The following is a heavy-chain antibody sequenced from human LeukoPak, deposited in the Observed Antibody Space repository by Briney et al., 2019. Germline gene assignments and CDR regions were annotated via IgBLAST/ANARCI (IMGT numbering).Heavy chain of an antibody. CDR3: AKAFAANYGGNSGAFDI. CDR1: GFTFDDYA. CDR2: ISWDGGST. Sequence: GGSLRLSCAASGFTFDDYAMHWVRQAPGKGLEWVSLISWDGGSTYYADSVKGRFTISRDNSKNSLYLQMNSLRAEDTALYYCAKAFAANYGGNSGAFDIWGQGTMVTVSS. J-gene: IGHJ3*02. D-gene: IGHD4-23*01. V-gene: IGHV3-43D*03.